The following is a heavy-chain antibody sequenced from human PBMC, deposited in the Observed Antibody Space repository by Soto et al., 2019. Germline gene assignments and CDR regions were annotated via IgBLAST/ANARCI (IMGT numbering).Heavy chain of an antibody. CDR3: CVIKRRDQYSTSGYWFDP. D-gene: IGHD4-4*01. J-gene: IGHJ5*02. CDR1: GFTFSHAW. V-gene: IGHV3-15*01. Sequence: GVLRLSCAASGFTFSHAWMSWVRQAPGKGLEWVGRIKSKADGETKDYGAPVRGRFTISRDDSQDILYLHMNSLRIEDTAVYYCCVIKRRDQYSTSGYWFDPWGPGTLVTVSS. CDR2: IKSKADGETK.